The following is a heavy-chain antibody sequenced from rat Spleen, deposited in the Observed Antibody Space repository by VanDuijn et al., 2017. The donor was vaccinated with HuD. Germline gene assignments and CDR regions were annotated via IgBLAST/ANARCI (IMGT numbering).Heavy chain of an antibody. D-gene: IGHD4-3*01. CDR2: IWTAGST. J-gene: IGHJ3*01. V-gene: IGHV2-30*01. CDR1: GFSLTSYN. CDR3: ARLGGLRSWFAY. Sequence: QVQLKESGPGLVQPSQTLSLTCTVPGFSLTSYNVHWVRQPTGKGLEWMGIIWTAGSTDYNSALRSRLSISRDTSKSQVFLKMNSLQPEDTGTYYCARLGGLRSWFAYWGQGTLVTVSS.